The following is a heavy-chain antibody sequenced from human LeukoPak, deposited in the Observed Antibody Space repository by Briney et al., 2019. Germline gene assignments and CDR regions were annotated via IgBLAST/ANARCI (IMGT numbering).Heavy chain of an antibody. V-gene: IGHV3-23*01. CDR1: GFTFSSYA. CDR2: ISRSDGAT. CDR3: AKSLFTSATGTGRAFHI. D-gene: IGHD1-1*01. J-gene: IGHJ3*02. Sequence: SGGSLRLSCAGSGFTFSSYAMTWVRQAPGTGLEWVSSISRSDGATYYADTVKGRFTISRDNSKNTLFLQMNSLRAEDTAVFYCAKSLFTSATGTGRAFHIWGQGTRVTVSS.